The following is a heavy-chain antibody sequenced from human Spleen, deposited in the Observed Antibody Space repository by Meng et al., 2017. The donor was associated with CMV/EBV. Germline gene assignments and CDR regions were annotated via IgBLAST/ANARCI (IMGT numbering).Heavy chain of an antibody. Sequence: YWMHWVRQAPGKGLVWVSRINSDGSSTSYADSVKGRFTISRDNAKNTLYLQMNSLRAEDTAVYYCARENYDFWSGYFWAGSSKNWFDPWGQGTLVTVSS. CDR2: INSDGSST. CDR1: YW. V-gene: IGHV3-74*01. CDR3: ARENYDFWSGYFWAGSSKNWFDP. D-gene: IGHD3-3*01. J-gene: IGHJ5*02.